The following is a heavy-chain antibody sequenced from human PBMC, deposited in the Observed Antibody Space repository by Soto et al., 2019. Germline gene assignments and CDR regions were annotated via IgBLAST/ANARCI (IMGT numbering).Heavy chain of an antibody. V-gene: IGHV3-30-3*01. D-gene: IGHD6-6*01. J-gene: IGHJ3*02. Sequence: QVQLVESGGGVVQPGRSLRLSCAASRFTFSSYAMHWVRQAPGKGLEWVAVIWYDGSNKYYADSVKGRFTISRDNPKNTLYLQMNSLRAEDTAVYYCARELERSLDIWGQGTMVTVSS. CDR1: RFTFSSYA. CDR2: IWYDGSNK. CDR3: ARELERSLDI.